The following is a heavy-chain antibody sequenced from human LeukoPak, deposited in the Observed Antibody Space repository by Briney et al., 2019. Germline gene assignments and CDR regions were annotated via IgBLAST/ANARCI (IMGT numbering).Heavy chain of an antibody. D-gene: IGHD3-10*01. Sequence: PSETLSLTCAVYGGSFSGYYWSWLRQPPGKGLEWIGEINHSGSTNYNPSLKSRVTISVDTSKNQFSLKLSSVTAADTAVYYCARLKMITMVRGVKGTRFDYWGQGTLVTVSS. CDR2: INHSGST. CDR3: ARLKMITMVRGVKGTRFDY. V-gene: IGHV4-34*01. J-gene: IGHJ4*02. CDR1: GGSFSGYY.